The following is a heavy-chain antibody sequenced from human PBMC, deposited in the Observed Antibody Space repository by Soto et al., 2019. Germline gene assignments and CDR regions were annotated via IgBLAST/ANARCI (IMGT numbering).Heavy chain of an antibody. CDR1: GFTFSSYS. Sequence: EVQLVESGGGLVKPGGSLRLSCAASGFTFSSYSMNWVRQAPGKGLEWVSSISSSSSYIYYADSVKGRFTISRDNAKNSRYLQMNSLRAEDTAVYYCASPAGGYSYGSDYWGQGTLVTVSS. V-gene: IGHV3-21*01. D-gene: IGHD5-18*01. CDR3: ASPAGGYSYGSDY. CDR2: ISSSSSYI. J-gene: IGHJ4*02.